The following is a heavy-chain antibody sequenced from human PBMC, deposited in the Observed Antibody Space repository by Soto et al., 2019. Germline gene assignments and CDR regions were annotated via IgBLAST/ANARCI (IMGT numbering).Heavy chain of an antibody. CDR3: ARVRTRGYSATTLNWFDP. D-gene: IGHD5-18*01. CDR2: IKQDGSEK. V-gene: IGHV3-7*05. CDR1: GFTFSSYW. Sequence: EVQLVESGGGLVQPGGSLRLSCAASGFTFSSYWMSWVRQAPGKGLEWVANIKQDGSEKYYVDSVKGRFNISRDNAQNSLYLHMNSLRAEDTAVYYCARVRTRGYSATTLNWFDPWGQGTLVTVSS. J-gene: IGHJ5*02.